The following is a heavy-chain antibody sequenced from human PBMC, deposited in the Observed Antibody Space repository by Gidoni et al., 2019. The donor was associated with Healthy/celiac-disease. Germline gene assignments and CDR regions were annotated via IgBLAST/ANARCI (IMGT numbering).Heavy chain of an antibody. CDR3: ARDWDYYDSSGDPNFDY. Sequence: QVQLVQSGAEVKKPGASVKVSCKASGYTFPSYYMHWVRQAPGQGLEWMGIINPSGGSTSYAQKFQGRVTMTRDTSTSTVYMELSSLRSEDTAVYYCARDWDYYDSSGDPNFDYWGQGTLVTVSS. D-gene: IGHD3-22*01. CDR2: INPSGGST. V-gene: IGHV1-46*01. CDR1: GYTFPSYY. J-gene: IGHJ4*02.